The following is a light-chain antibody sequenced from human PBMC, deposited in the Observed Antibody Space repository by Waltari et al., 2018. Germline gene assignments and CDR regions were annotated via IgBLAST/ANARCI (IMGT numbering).Light chain of an antibody. CDR2: WAS. V-gene: IGKV4-1*01. J-gene: IGKJ5*01. CDR1: PSLWSSFNSQTY. Sequence: DIVLTQSPDSLAVSLGERATINCMSSPSLWSSFNSQTYRAWYQQKPGQPPKLLINWASARGSGVPERFSGSGSETDFTLTISSLQAEDVAVYYCHHYYIPPPTFGQGTRLEIK. CDR3: HHYYIPPPT.